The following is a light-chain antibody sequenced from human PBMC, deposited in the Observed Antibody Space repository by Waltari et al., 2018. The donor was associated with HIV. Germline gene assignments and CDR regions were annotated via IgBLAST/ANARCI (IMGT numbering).Light chain of an antibody. CDR3: QQRSNWPPIT. CDR2: DAS. CDR1: QSVSSY. J-gene: IGKJ5*01. V-gene: IGKV3-11*01. Sequence: EIVLTQSPATLSLSPGERATISCRASQSVSSYLAWYQQKPGQAPRLLIYDASNRATGIPARFSGSGSGTDFTLTISSLEPEDFAVYYCQQRSNWPPITFGQGTRLEIK.